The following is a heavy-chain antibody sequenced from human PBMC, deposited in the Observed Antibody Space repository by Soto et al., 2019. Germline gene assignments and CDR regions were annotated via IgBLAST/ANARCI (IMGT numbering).Heavy chain of an antibody. J-gene: IGHJ6*02. CDR2: IIPIFGTA. D-gene: IGHD3-22*01. V-gene: IGHV1-69*13. CDR3: ARDSAVYYYDSSGYPLHYYYGMDV. CDR1: GGTFSSYA. Sequence: ASVKVSCKASGGTFSSYAISWVRQAPGQGLEWMGGIIPIFGTANYAQKFQGRVTITADESTSTAYMELSSLRSEDTAVYYCARDSAVYYYDSSGYPLHYYYGMDVWGQGTTVTVSS.